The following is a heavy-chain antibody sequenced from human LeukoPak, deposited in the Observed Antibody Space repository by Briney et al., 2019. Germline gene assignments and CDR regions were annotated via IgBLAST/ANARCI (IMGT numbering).Heavy chain of an antibody. V-gene: IGHV4-34*01. D-gene: IGHD3-22*01. CDR2: INHSGST. CDR1: GGSFSGYY. CDR3: ARGNYDSSGYYPSLLYGMDV. Sequence: PSETLSLTCAVYGGSFSGYYWSWIRQPPGKGLEWVGEINHSGSTNYNPSLKSRVTISVDTSKNQFSLKLSSVTAADTAVYYCARGNYDSSGYYPSLLYGMDVWGQGTTVTVSS. J-gene: IGHJ6*02.